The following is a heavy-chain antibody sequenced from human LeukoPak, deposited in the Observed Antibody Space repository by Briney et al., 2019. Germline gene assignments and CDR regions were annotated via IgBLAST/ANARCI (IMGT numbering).Heavy chain of an antibody. D-gene: IGHD5-24*01. J-gene: IGHJ6*02. Sequence: TPGGSLRLSCVASGFTFSNSAMGCVRQAPRKGLEWIGSMYYRGSTYYNPSLKSRVTISVDTSKNQFSLMLTSVTAADTAVYYCARHGDGSRRHYYHGMDVWGQGTTLSVSS. CDR3: ARHGDGSRRHYYHGMDV. CDR2: MYYRGST. V-gene: IGHV4-38-2*01. CDR1: GFTFSNSA.